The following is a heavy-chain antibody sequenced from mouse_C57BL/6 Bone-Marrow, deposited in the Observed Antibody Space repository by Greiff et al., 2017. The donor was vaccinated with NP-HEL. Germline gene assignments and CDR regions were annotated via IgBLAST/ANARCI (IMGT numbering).Heavy chain of an antibody. J-gene: IGHJ2*01. V-gene: IGHV1-81*01. CDR3: ARSHYYGSSHYFDY. CDR2: IYPRSGNT. CDR1: GYTFPSYG. Sequence: QVQLQQSGAELARPGASVKLSCKASGYTFPSYGISWVKQRTGQGLEWIGEIYPRSGNTYYKEKFKGKATLTADKSSSTAYMELRSLTSEDSAVYFCARSHYYGSSHYFDYWGQGTTLTVSS. D-gene: IGHD1-1*01.